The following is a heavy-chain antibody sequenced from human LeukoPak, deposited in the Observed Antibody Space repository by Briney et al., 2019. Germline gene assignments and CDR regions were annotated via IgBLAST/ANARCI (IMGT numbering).Heavy chain of an antibody. V-gene: IGHV4-34*01. CDR3: ARDLTDIVVVPAAMRHYYYMDV. D-gene: IGHD2-2*01. CDR1: GGSFSGYY. CDR2: INHSGST. J-gene: IGHJ6*03. Sequence: PSETLSLTCAVYGGSFSGYYWSWIRQPPGKGLEWIGEINHSGSTNYNPSLKSRVTISVDTSKNQFSLKLSSVTAADTAVYYCARDLTDIVVVPAAMRHYYYMDVWGKGTTVTVSS.